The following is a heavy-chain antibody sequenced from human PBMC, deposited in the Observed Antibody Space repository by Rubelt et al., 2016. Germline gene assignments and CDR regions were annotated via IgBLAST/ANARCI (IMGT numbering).Heavy chain of an antibody. D-gene: IGHD3-3*01. J-gene: IGHJ3*02. CDR2: INAGNGNT. Sequence: QVQLVQSGAEVKKPGASVRVSCKASGYTFTSNAIHWVRQAPGQRLEWMGWINAGNGNTKYSQNFQGRVTITRDTSASTAYMEMSSLTSGDTAIYFCAKVRRPGMVASSTFDIWGQGTMVTVSS. CDR1: GYTFTSNA. CDR3: AKVRRPGMVASSTFDI. V-gene: IGHV1-3*01.